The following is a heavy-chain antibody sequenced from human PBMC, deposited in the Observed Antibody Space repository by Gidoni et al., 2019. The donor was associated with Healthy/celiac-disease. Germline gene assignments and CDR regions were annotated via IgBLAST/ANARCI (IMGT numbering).Heavy chain of an antibody. CDR2: ISYDGSNK. Sequence: QVQLVESGGGVVQPGRSLRPSCAASGFTFSSYAMHWVRQAPGKGLEWVAVISYDGSNKYYADSVKGRFTISRDNSKNTLYLQMNSLRAEDTAVYYCARGDYYDSSGYGDFQHWGQGTLVTVSS. CDR1: GFTFSSYA. CDR3: ARGDYYDSSGYGDFQH. J-gene: IGHJ1*01. V-gene: IGHV3-30-3*01. D-gene: IGHD3-22*01.